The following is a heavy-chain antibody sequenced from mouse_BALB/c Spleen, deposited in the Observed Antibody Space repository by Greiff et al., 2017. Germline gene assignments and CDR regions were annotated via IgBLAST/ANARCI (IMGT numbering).Heavy chain of an antibody. Sequence: QVQLQQSGAELVRPGTSVKMSCKAAGYTFTNYWIGWVKQRPGHGLEWIGYINPYNDGTKYNEKFKGKATLTSDKSSSTAYMELSSLTSEDSAVYDGERGRVLDGYNAMDYWGQGTSVTVSS. V-gene: IGHV1-63*02. CDR3: ERGRVLDGYNAMDY. D-gene: IGHD2-3*01. CDR1: GYTFTNYW. CDR2: INPYNDGT. J-gene: IGHJ4*01.